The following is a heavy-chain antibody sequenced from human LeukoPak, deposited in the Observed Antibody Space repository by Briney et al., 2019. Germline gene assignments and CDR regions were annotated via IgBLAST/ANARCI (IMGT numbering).Heavy chain of an antibody. D-gene: IGHD3-10*01. J-gene: IGHJ4*02. CDR1: GYSFASNW. CDR3: ARRGTGRDFDY. CDR2: IYPADSDT. Sequence: PGESLQISCKGSGYSFASNWIGWVRQQPGKGLEWMGIIYPADSDTRYSPSLQGQVTISADKSISTAYLQWSSLKASDTAMYYCARRGTGRDFDYWGQGTLVAVSS. V-gene: IGHV5-51*01.